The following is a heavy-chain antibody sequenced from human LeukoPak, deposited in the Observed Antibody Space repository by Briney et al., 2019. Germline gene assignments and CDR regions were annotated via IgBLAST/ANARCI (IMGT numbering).Heavy chain of an antibody. CDR3: ARSPPSYSPMCLDY. D-gene: IGHD5-18*01. CDR1: GFTFSSYA. J-gene: IGHJ4*02. V-gene: IGHV3-30*01. Sequence: PGKSLRLSCAASGFTFSSYAMHWVRQAPGKGLEWVAVISYDGSNKYYADSVKGRFTIPRDNSKNTLYLQMNSLRAEDTAVYYCARSPPSYSPMCLDYWGQGTLVTVSS. CDR2: ISYDGSNK.